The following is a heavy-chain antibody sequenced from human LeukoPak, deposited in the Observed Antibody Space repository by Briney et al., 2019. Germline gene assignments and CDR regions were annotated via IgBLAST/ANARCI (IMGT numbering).Heavy chain of an antibody. D-gene: IGHD4-17*01. J-gene: IGHJ3*01. Sequence: ASVKVSCKASGGTFSSYAISWVRQAPGQGLEWMGWISAHNVITDYAQNLQGRLTMTTDTSTSTTYMELRSLRSDDTAIYYCARIGDYSTDDAFDVWGQGTMVTVS. CDR2: ISAHNVIT. V-gene: IGHV1-18*01. CDR3: ARIGDYSTDDAFDV. CDR1: GGTFSSYA.